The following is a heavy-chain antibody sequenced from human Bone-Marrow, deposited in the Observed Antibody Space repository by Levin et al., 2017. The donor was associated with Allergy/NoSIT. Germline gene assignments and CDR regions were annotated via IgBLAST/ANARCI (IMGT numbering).Heavy chain of an antibody. CDR1: GFSFSSYA. D-gene: IGHD2-2*01. CDR3: AKSGQDIVVEPAAPGEIYYYCYYMDV. V-gene: IGHV3-23*01. CDR2: ISGSGDST. Sequence: GESLKISCAASGFSFSSYAMTWVRQAPGKGLEWVSTISGSGDSTYYADSVKGRFTISRDKSKNTLHLQMNSLRAEDTAIYYCAKSGQDIVVEPAAPGEIYYYCYYMDVWGKGTTVTVSS. J-gene: IGHJ6*03.